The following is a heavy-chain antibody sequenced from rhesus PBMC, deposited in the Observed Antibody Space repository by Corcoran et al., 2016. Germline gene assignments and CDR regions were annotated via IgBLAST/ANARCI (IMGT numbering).Heavy chain of an antibody. Sequence: QVTLKESGPALVKPTQTLTLTCTFSGFSLSTSGMGVGWIRQPSRKTLEWLAHIYWKDDKYCRTALKSRHTITKDTSKNQVVLTMTKMDPVDTATYYCARRLAAGTLYYFDYWGQGVLVTVSS. CDR3: ARRLAAGTLYYFDY. CDR1: GFSLSTSGMG. J-gene: IGHJ4*01. CDR2: IYWKDDK. D-gene: IGHD6-31*01. V-gene: IGHV2-1*01.